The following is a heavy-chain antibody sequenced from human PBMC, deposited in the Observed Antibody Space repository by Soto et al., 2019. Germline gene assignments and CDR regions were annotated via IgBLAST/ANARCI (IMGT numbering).Heavy chain of an antibody. V-gene: IGHV4-30-2*01. CDR3: ARALTTVRSLSFDP. CDR1: GVSISSGGYS. Sequence: SETLSLTCAVSGVSISSGGYSWSWIRQPPGKGLEWIGYIYHSGSTYYNPSLKSRVTISVDRSKNQFSLKLSSVTAADTAVYYCARALTTVRSLSFDPWGQGTLVTVSS. D-gene: IGHD1-1*01. J-gene: IGHJ5*02. CDR2: IYHSGST.